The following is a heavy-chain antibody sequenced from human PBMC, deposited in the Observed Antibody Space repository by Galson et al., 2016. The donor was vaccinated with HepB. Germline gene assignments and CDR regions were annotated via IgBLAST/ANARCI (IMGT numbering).Heavy chain of an antibody. V-gene: IGHV3-30*03. CDR2: ISYDGSDK. Sequence: SLRLSCAASGFTFSIHGMHWVRQAPGKGLEWVAVISYDGSDKYYADSVKGRFTISRDNSKNTLYLQMNSLTTEDTAVYYCELYGSGTYNFDYWGQGTKVTVSS. J-gene: IGHJ4*02. CDR1: GFTFSIHG. D-gene: IGHD3-10*01. CDR3: ELYGSGTYNFDY.